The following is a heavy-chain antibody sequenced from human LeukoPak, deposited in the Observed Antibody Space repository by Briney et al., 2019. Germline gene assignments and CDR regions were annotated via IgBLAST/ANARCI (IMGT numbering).Heavy chain of an antibody. CDR2: IYYSGST. J-gene: IGHJ5*02. V-gene: IGHV4-39*07. Sequence: PSETLSLTCTVSGGSISSSSYYWGWIRQPPGKGLEWIGSIYYSGSTYYNPSLKSRVAISVDTSKNQFSLKLSSLTAADTAVYYCARGKYDRFRYSDSGTSNVYNWFDPWGQGTLVTVSS. CDR3: ARGKYDRFRYSDSGTSNVYNWFDP. D-gene: IGHD3-16*02. CDR1: GGSISSSSYY.